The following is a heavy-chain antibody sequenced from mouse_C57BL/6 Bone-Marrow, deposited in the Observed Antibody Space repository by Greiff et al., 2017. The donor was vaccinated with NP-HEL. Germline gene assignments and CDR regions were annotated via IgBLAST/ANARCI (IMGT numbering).Heavy chain of an antibody. D-gene: IGHD1-1*01. V-gene: IGHV1-50*01. J-gene: IGHJ2*01. CDR2: IDPSDSYT. CDR3: ARALYYYFDY. CDR1: GYTFTSYW. Sequence: VKLVESGAELVKPGASVKLSCKASGYTFTSYWMQWVKQRPGQGLEWIGEIDPSDSYTNYNQKFKGKATLTVDTSSSTAYMQLSSLTSEDSAVYYCARALYYYFDYWGQGTTLTVSS.